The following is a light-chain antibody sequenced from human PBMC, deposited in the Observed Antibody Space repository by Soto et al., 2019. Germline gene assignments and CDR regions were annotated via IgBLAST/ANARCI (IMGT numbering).Light chain of an antibody. CDR1: QGISND. CDR3: QQYHSYWT. J-gene: IGKJ1*01. CDR2: AAS. Sequence: LQMTQSPSSLAASVGARVTIPWRASQGISNDLAWYQQKPGKAPKRLIYAASNSQSGVPQRFSGSGSGKEFTITISSLQTDDFSTYYCQQYHSYWTFGQGTKVDIK. V-gene: IGKV1-16*01.